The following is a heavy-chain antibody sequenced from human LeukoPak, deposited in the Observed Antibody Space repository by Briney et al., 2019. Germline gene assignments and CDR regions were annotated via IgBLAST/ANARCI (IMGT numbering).Heavy chain of an antibody. V-gene: IGHV3-23*01. D-gene: IGHD3-22*01. Sequence: GGSLRLSCAASGFTFSDYAMKWVRQAPGKGLEWVAGISGSGGGTNYADSVKGRFTISRDNRKNTLYLQMNSLRAEDTAVYFCAKRGVVIRVILVGFHKEAYYFDSWGQGALVTVSS. J-gene: IGHJ4*02. CDR3: AKRGVVIRVILVGFHKEAYYFDS. CDR1: GFTFSDYA. CDR2: ISGSGGGT.